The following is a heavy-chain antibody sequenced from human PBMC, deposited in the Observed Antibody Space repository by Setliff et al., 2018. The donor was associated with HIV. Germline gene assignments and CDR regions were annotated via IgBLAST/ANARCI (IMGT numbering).Heavy chain of an antibody. J-gene: IGHJ4*02. Sequence: ASVKVSCKASGDAFTDYYIHWVRQAPGQGLEWVGWINPNSGGTNYAQKFQGRVTMTRDTSITTAYMELSRLRSEDTAVYYCARASQGGGYNYWGQGTLVTVSS. V-gene: IGHV1-2*02. D-gene: IGHD5-12*01. CDR3: ARASQGGGYNY. CDR1: GDAFTDYY. CDR2: INPNSGGT.